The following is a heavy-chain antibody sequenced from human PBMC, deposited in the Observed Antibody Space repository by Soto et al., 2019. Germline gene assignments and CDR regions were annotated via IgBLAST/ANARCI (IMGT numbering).Heavy chain of an antibody. CDR2: ISYDGSNK. CDR3: AKDSSSSGYKNWYFDL. J-gene: IGHJ2*01. D-gene: IGHD6-13*01. Sequence: QVQLVESGGGVVQPGRSLRLSCAASGFTFSSYGMHWVRQAPGKGLEWVAVISYDGSNKYYADSVKGRFTISRDNSKNTLYLQMNSLRAEDTAVYYCAKDSSSSGYKNWYFDLWGRGTLVTVSS. V-gene: IGHV3-30*18. CDR1: GFTFSSYG.